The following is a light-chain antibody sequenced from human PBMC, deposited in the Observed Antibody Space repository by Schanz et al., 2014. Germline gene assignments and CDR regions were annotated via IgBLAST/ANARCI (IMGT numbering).Light chain of an antibody. V-gene: IGLV2-23*01. J-gene: IGLJ3*02. CDR1: SSDIGSYNL. CDR2: EGS. Sequence: QSALTQPASVSGSPGQSITISCTGTSSDIGSYNLVSWYQQHPDKAPKLMIYEGSKRPSGVSNRFSGSKSGNTASLTISGLQAEDEADYYCCSYAGRPGVFGGGTKLTVL. CDR3: CSYAGRPGV.